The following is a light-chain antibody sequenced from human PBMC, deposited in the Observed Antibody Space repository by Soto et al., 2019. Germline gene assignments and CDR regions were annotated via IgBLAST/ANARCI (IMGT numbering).Light chain of an antibody. V-gene: IGKV3-20*01. CDR3: QQYGSSPPYT. CDR1: QSVSSSY. J-gene: IGKJ2*01. Sequence: EIVLTQSPGTLSLSPGERATLSCRASQSVSSSYLARYQQKPGHAPRLLIYGASSRATGIPDRFSGSGSGTDFTLTISRLEPEDFAVYYCQQYGSSPPYTFGQGTKLEIK. CDR2: GAS.